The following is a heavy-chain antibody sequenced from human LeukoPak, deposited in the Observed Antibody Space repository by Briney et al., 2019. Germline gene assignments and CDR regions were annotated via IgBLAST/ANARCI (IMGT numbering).Heavy chain of an antibody. D-gene: IGHD4-17*01. CDR2: ISSNGGST. V-gene: IGHV3-64*01. CDR1: GFTFSSYA. Sequence: GRSLRLSCAASGFTFSSYAMHWVRQAPGKGLEYVSAISSNGGSTYYANSVKGRFTISRDNSKNTLYLQMGSLRAEDMAVYYCARVSGSAAVTQSHTVRAFDIWGQGKMVTVSS. CDR3: ARVSGSAAVTQSHTVRAFDI. J-gene: IGHJ3*02.